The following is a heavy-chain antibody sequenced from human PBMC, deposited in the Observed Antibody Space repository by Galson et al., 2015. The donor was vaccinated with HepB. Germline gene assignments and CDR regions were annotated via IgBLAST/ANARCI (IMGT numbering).Heavy chain of an antibody. CDR3: TRRTGISTTGSDS. CDR1: GFTFSASS. V-gene: IGHV3-73*01. CDR2: IRSKTNNHAT. J-gene: IGHJ4*02. D-gene: IGHD1-1*01. Sequence: SLRLSCAGSGFTFSASSMHWVRQASGKGLERVGRIRSKTNNHATAYSVSVRGRFVLSRDDTKNTVYLQMNSLRVEDTAVYFCTRRTGISTTGSDSWGQGTLVTVSS.